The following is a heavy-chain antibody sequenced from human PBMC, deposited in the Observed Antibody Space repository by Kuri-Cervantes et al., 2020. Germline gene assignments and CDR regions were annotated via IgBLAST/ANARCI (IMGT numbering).Heavy chain of an antibody. Sequence: APVKVSCKASGYTFTSYGISWVRQAPGQGLEWMGWISAYNGNTNYAQKLQGRVTMTTDTSTSTAYMELRSLRSDDTAVYYCAADRRSYDYVWGSYRVNFDYWGQGTLVTVSS. CDR1: GYTFTSYG. D-gene: IGHD3-16*02. J-gene: IGHJ4*02. CDR2: ISAYNGNT. CDR3: AADRRSYDYVWGSYRVNFDY. V-gene: IGHV1-18*01.